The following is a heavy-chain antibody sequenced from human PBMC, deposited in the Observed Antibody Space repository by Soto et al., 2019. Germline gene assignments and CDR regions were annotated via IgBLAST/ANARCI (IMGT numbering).Heavy chain of an antibody. CDR2: IIPIFGTA. J-gene: IGHJ4*02. D-gene: IGHD3-22*01. Sequence: ASVKVSCKSSGGTFSCYAICCVRQAPGQGLEWMGGIIPIFGTANYAQKFQGRVTITADESTSTAYMELSSLRSEDTAVYYCARGANYYDSSGSLWGQGTLVTVSS. CDR1: GGTFSCYA. CDR3: ARGANYYDSSGSL. V-gene: IGHV1-69*13.